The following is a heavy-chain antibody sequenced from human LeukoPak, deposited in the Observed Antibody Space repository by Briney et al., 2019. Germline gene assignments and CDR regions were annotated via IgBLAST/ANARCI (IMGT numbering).Heavy chain of an antibody. V-gene: IGHV3-30*02. Sequence: PGGSLRLSCAASGFSFSSSGMHWVRQAPGKGLEWVAFIRYDGSNKYYADSVKGRFTISRDISKNTLYLQMNSLRADDTAVYYCAKDTHGYKPGPFDYWGQGTLVTVSS. CDR1: GFSFSSSG. D-gene: IGHD5-24*01. CDR2: IRYDGSNK. CDR3: AKDTHGYKPGPFDY. J-gene: IGHJ4*02.